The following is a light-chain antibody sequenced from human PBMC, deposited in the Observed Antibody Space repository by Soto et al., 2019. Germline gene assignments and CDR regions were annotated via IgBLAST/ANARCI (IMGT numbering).Light chain of an antibody. CDR2: SNN. CDR1: SSNIGSNT. J-gene: IGLJ7*01. CDR3: AAWDDSLNAAV. V-gene: IGLV1-44*01. Sequence: QAVVTQPPSASGTPGQRVTISCSGSSSNIGSNTVNWYQQLPGTAPKLLIYSNNQRPSGVPDRFSGSKSGTSASLAISGLQSEDEAVYYCAAWDDSLNAAVFGGGTQLTVL.